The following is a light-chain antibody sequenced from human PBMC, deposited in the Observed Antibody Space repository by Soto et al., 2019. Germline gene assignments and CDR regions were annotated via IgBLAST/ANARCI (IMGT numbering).Light chain of an antibody. CDR1: QGISSY. CDR2: DAS. J-gene: IGKJ4*01. V-gene: IGKV1-9*01. CDR3: QQLNSYPLT. Sequence: DIHLTQSPSFLSASVGDRVTITCRASQGISSYLVWYQQKPGKAPKLLIYDASTLQSGVPSRFSGSGSGTEFTLTISSLQPEDFATYYCQQLNSYPLTFGGGTKVEIK.